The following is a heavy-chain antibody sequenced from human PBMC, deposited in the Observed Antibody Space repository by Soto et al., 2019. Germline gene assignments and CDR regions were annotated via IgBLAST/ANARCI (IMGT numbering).Heavy chain of an antibody. CDR1: GFTFSSYA. D-gene: IGHD6-13*01. V-gene: IGHV3-30-3*01. CDR3: ARGGYDYPDY. Sequence: QVQLVESGGGVVQPGRSLRLSCAASGFTFSSYAMHWVRQAPGKGLEWVAVISYDGSNKYYADSVKGRFTISRDNSKNTLYLHMNSLRAEDTAVYYCARGGYDYPDYWGQGTLVTVSS. J-gene: IGHJ4*02. CDR2: ISYDGSNK.